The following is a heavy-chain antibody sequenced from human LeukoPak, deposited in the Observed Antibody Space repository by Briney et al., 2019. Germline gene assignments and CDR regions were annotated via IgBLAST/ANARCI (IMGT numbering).Heavy chain of an antibody. CDR2: ISYDGSNK. D-gene: IGHD2-2*01. CDR1: GFTFSSYA. V-gene: IGHV3-30*01. J-gene: IGHJ4*02. Sequence: GGSLRLSCAASGFTFSSYAMHWVRQAPGKGLEWVAVISYDGSNKYYADSVKGRFTISRDNSKNTLYLQMNSLRAEDTAVYYCARGGCSSTSCHTWGFDYWGQGTLVTVSS. CDR3: ARGGCSSTSCHTWGFDY.